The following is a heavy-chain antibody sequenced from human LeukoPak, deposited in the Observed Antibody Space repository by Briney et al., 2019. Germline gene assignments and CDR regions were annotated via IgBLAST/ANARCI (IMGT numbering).Heavy chain of an antibody. J-gene: IGHJ4*02. CDR2: IIPIFGTA. D-gene: IGHD5-18*01. CDR3: ARDLARDGYSYGYNY. CDR1: GGTFSSYA. V-gene: IGHV1-69*13. Sequence: ASVKVSCKASGGTFSSYAISWVRQAPGQGLEWMGGIIPIFGTANYAQKFQGRVTITADESTSTAYMELRSLRSDDTAVYYCARDLARDGYSYGYNYWGQGTLVTVSS.